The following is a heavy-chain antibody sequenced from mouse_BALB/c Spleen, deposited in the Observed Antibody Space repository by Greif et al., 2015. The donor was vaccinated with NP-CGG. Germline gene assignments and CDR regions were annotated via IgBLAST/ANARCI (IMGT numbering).Heavy chain of an antibody. Sequence: QVQLQQSGPELVKPGASVRISCKASGYTFTSYYIHWVKQRPGQGLEWIGWIYPGNVNTKYNAKFKGKATLTADKSSSTVYMQLSSLTSEDSAVYFCARANRYDEMDYWGQGTSVTVSS. J-gene: IGHJ4*01. D-gene: IGHD2-14*01. CDR1: GYTFTSYY. CDR3: ARANRYDEMDY. CDR2: IYPGNVNT. V-gene: IGHV1S56*01.